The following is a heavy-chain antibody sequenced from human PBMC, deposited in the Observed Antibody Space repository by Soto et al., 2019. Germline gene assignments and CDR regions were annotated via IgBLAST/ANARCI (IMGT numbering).Heavy chain of an antibody. Sequence: EVQLVESGGGSVQPGGSLRLSCAASGFTFSSYWMHWVRQAPGKGLVWVSRIKSDGSGTYYADSVKGRLTISRDNAKNTLYRQMNRLRAEDTAVYYCARGDGDYYDGNGYLGRHWGQGTLVTVSS. D-gene: IGHD3-22*01. J-gene: IGHJ4*02. CDR2: IKSDGSGT. CDR1: GFTFSSYW. V-gene: IGHV3-74*01. CDR3: ARGDGDYYDGNGYLGRH.